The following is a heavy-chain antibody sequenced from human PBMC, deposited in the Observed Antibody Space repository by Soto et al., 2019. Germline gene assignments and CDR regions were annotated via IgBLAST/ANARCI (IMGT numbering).Heavy chain of an antibody. D-gene: IGHD3-3*01. CDR1: GFTFGSHS. J-gene: IGHJ4*02. Sequence: PGGSLRLSCAASGFTFGSHSMNWVRQAPGKGLEWISYISSSGSTIFYADSVKGRFTISRDNAMNSLYLQMNSLRDEDTAVYYCARDFWSGYYTMNFDYWGQGTLVTVSS. CDR2: ISSSGSTI. V-gene: IGHV3-48*02. CDR3: ARDFWSGYYTMNFDY.